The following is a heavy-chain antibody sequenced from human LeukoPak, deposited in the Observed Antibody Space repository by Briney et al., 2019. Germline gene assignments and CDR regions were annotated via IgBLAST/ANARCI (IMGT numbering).Heavy chain of an antibody. CDR2: INHSGST. V-gene: IGHV4-34*01. CDR1: GGSFSGYY. Sequence: SETLSLTCAVYGGSFSGYYWSWIRQPPGKGLEWIGEINHSGSTNYNPSLKSRVTISVDTSKNQFSLKLSSVTAADTAVYYCARRIVVVPAAIRRSRGWFDPWGQGTLVTVSS. J-gene: IGHJ5*02. CDR3: ARRIVVVPAAIRRSRGWFDP. D-gene: IGHD2-2*02.